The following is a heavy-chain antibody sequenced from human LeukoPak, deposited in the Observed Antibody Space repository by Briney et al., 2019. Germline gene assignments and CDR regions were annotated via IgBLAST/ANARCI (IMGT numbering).Heavy chain of an antibody. CDR1: GFTFSNAW. J-gene: IGHJ4*02. D-gene: IGHD5-24*01. Sequence: GGSLRLSCAASGFTFSNAWMSWVRQAPGKGLEWVGRIKSKTDGGTTDYAAPVKGRFTISRDDSKNTLYLQMNSLKTEDTAVYYCTVQMTTIQWIDYWGQGTLVTVSS. V-gene: IGHV3-15*01. CDR3: TVQMTTIQWIDY. CDR2: IKSKTDGGTT.